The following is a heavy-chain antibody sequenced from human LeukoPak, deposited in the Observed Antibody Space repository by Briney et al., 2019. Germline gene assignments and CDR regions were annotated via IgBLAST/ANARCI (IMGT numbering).Heavy chain of an antibody. V-gene: IGHV3-23*01. Sequence: PGRSLRLSCAASGFTFSSYAMHWVRQAPGKGLEWVSVISGSGGSTYNADSVKGRFTISRDNSKNTLYLKMNSLRVEDTAVYYCAKVFGEIPGAGGDYYHYYGMDVWGQGTTVTVSS. D-gene: IGHD6-19*01. CDR2: ISGSGGST. CDR1: GFTFSSYA. CDR3: AKVFGEIPGAGGDYYHYYGMDV. J-gene: IGHJ6*02.